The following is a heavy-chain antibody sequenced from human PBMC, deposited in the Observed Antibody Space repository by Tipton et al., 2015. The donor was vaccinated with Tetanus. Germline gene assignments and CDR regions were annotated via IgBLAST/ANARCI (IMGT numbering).Heavy chain of an antibody. CDR1: GFTFSRSW. CDR2: IKPDGGEK. Sequence: SLRLSCAASGFTFSRSWMTWVRQTPGKGLEWVANIKPDGGEKYYVDPVKGRFTISRDNAKNSLYLQMISLRAEDTAVYSCARGMAEASNCGGDCYSDYWGQGTLVTVSS. J-gene: IGHJ4*02. V-gene: IGHV3-7*04. CDR3: ARGMAEASNCGGDCYSDY. D-gene: IGHD2-21*02.